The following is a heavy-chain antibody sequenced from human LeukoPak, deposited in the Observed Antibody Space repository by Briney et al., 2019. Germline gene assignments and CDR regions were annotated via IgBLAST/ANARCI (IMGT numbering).Heavy chain of an antibody. CDR3: ARDGRDTAMVTSDYYYYMDV. CDR1: GGTFSSYA. Sequence: SVKVSCKASGGTFSSYAISWVRQAPGQGLEWMGGIIPIFGTANYAQKFQGRVTITTDESTSTAYMELSSLRSEDTAVYYCARDGRDTAMVTSDYYYYMDVWGKGTTVTVSS. D-gene: IGHD5-18*01. CDR2: IIPIFGTA. V-gene: IGHV1-69*05. J-gene: IGHJ6*03.